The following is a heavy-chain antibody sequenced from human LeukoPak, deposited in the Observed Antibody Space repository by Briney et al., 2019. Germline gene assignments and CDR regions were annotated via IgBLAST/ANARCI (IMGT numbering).Heavy chain of an antibody. V-gene: IGHV4-4*02. D-gene: IGHD6-19*01. CDR2: IYHSGST. J-gene: IGHJ5*02. Sequence: SETLSLTCAVSGGSISSSNWWSWVRQPPGKGLEWIGEIYHSGSTNYNPSLKSRVTISVDKSKNRFSLKLSSVTAADTAVYYCARFMKRLNWFDPWGQGTLVTVSS. CDR1: GGSISSSNW. CDR3: ARFMKRLNWFDP.